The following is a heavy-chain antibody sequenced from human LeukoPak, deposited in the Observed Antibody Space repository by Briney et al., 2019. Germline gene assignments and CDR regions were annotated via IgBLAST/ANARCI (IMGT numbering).Heavy chain of an antibody. CDR2: IYTSGTT. J-gene: IGHJ4*02. CDR1: GDSISSYY. D-gene: IGHD3-3*01. CDR3: ARSNYDFWSGYCDY. Sequence: SETLSLTCTVSGDSISSYYWTWIRQPAGKGLDWIGRIYTSGTTNYNPSLKSRVTISVDTSKNQFSLKLSSVTAADTAVYYCARSNYDFWSGYCDYWGQGTLVTVSS. V-gene: IGHV4-4*07.